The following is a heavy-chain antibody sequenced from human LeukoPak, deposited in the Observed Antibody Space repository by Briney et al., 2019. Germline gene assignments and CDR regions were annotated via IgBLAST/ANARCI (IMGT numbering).Heavy chain of an antibody. D-gene: IGHD5-12*01. CDR3: ARSGSGYSGYDRWFDP. Sequence: SGTLSLTCAVSGGSISSSNWWSWVRQPPGKGLGWIGEIYHSGSTNYNPSLKSRVTISVDKSKNQFSLKLSSVTAADTAVYYCARSGSGYSGYDRWFDPWGQGTLVTVSS. V-gene: IGHV4-4*02. CDR1: GGSISSSNW. CDR2: IYHSGST. J-gene: IGHJ5*02.